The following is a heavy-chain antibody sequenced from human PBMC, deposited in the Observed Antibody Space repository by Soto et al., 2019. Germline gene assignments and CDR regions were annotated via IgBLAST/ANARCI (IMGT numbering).Heavy chain of an antibody. D-gene: IGHD3-22*01. CDR3: ARDGDSSGYYFAYFDY. V-gene: IGHV1-46*01. Sequence: ASVKVSCKASGYTFTIYYMHWVRQAPGQGLEWMGIINPSGGDTTYAQKFQGRVTMTRDTSTSTVYMELSSLRSEDTAVYYCARDGDSSGYYFAYFDYWGQGTLVTVSS. CDR2: INPSGGDT. CDR1: GYTFTIYY. J-gene: IGHJ4*02.